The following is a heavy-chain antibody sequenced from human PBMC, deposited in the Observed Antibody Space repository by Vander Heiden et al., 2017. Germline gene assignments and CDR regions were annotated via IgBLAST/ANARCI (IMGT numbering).Heavy chain of an antibody. J-gene: IGHJ4*02. V-gene: IGHV1-2*02. CDR2: INPNSGGT. CDR3: ARGEGYSSSWYGDFDY. Sequence: QGLEWMGWINPNSGGTNYAQKLQGGVTMTRDTSISTADMELSRLRSDETAVYYCARGEGYSSSWYGDFDYWGQGTLVTVSS. D-gene: IGHD6-13*01.